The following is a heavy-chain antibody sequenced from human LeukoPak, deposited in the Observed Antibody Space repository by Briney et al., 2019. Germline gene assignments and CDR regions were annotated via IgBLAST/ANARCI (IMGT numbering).Heavy chain of an antibody. V-gene: IGHV1-2*02. D-gene: IGHD3-22*01. J-gene: IGHJ4*02. CDR1: GYTLHGYY. Sequence: GASVTVSCQDSGYTLHGYYMHWLRQAPGQAREWMGWIYPNSGGTNYAQKFQRRVTMTRDTSISTAYMELSRLRSDETAVYYCARSYYDSSGYYHFDYWGQGTLVTVSS. CDR2: IYPNSGGT. CDR3: ARSYYDSSGYYHFDY.